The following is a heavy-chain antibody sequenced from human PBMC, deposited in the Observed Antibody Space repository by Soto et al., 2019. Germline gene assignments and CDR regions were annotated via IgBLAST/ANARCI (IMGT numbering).Heavy chain of an antibody. CDR2: IIPILGIA. Sequence: QVQLVQSGAEVKKPGSSVKVSCKASGGTFSSYTISWVRQAPGQGLEWMGRIIPILGIANYAQKFQGRVTITADKSTSTAYMELSSLSSEDTAVYYCARDATMVRGFDPWGQGTLVTVSS. CDR3: ARDATMVRGFDP. V-gene: IGHV1-69*08. J-gene: IGHJ5*02. CDR1: GGTFSSYT. D-gene: IGHD3-10*01.